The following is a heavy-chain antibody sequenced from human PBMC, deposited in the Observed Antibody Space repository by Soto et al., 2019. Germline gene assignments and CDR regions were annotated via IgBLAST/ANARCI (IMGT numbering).Heavy chain of an antibody. D-gene: IGHD2-2*01. V-gene: IGHV4-39*01. J-gene: IGHJ4*02. CDR3: GRLILCSTTSCYFDY. CDR2: IYYSGST. Sequence: PSETLSLTCTVSGGSMISYYWGWIRQPPGKGLEWIGTIYYSGSTYYNPSLKSRVTISVDTSKNWFSLKLSSVTAADTAVYYCGRLILCSTTSCYFDYWGQGTLVTVSS. CDR1: GGSMISYY.